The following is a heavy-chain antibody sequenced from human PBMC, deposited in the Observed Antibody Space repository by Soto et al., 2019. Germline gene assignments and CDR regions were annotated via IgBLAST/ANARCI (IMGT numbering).Heavy chain of an antibody. CDR2: ISGSGTTT. J-gene: IGHJ4*02. Sequence: EVQLLESGGGLVQPGGSLRLSCADSGFTFSKYAMSWVRQARGRGLEWVSAISGSGTTTYSADSVRGRFTISRDNSNNMLYLQMNSPSPADTAVYYCVKFFVETGGSSGWPWSLDSWGQGTLVTASS. V-gene: IGHV3-23*01. D-gene: IGHD6-25*01. CDR3: VKFFVETGGSSGWPWSLDS. CDR1: GFTFSKYA.